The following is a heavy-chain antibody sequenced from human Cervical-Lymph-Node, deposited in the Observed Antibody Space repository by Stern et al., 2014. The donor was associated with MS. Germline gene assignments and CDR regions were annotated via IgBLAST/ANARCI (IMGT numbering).Heavy chain of an antibody. D-gene: IGHD2-21*02. CDR3: ARGVTYCGGDCYGWYFDL. CDR2: IRSNGGST. J-gene: IGHJ2*01. V-gene: IGHV3-64*01. CDR1: GFTFRSYA. Sequence: EMQLVESGGGLVQPGGSLRLSWAASGFTFRSYAMHWVRQAPGKGLEYVSVIRSNGGSTYYANSVKGRFAISRDNSKNTLYLHMGSLRVEDMAVYYCARGVTYCGGDCYGWYFDLWGRGTLVTVSS.